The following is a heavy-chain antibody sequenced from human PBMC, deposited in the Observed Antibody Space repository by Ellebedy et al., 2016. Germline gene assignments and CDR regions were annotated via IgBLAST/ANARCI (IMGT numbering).Heavy chain of an antibody. D-gene: IGHD3-10*01. V-gene: IGHV4-4*07. CDR3: ARVKVRTGDYYYYYMDV. CDR2: IYTSGSS. J-gene: IGHJ6*03. Sequence: SETLSLTXTVSGGSISSYYWSWIRQPAGKGLEYIGRIYTSGSSNYNPSLQSRVTMSVDTSTNQLSLKLSSVTAADTAVYYCARVKVRTGDYYYYYMDVWGKGTTVTVSS. CDR1: GGSISSYY.